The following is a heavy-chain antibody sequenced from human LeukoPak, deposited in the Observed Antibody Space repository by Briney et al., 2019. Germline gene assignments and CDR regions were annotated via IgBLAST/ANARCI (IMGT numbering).Heavy chain of an antibody. CDR1: GFTFSSYS. Sequence: GRSLRLSCAASGFTFSSYSMNWVRQAPGKGLEWVSSISGSGSYIYYADSVKGRFTISRDNAKNSLYLQMNSLRSEDTAVYYCAREYSSSSGYYGMDVWGQGTTVTVSS. D-gene: IGHD6-6*01. CDR2: ISGSGSYI. V-gene: IGHV3-21*01. J-gene: IGHJ6*02. CDR3: AREYSSSSGYYGMDV.